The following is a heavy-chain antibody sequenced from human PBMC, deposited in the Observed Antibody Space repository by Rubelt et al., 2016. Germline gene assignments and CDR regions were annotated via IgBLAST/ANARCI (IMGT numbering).Heavy chain of an antibody. D-gene: IGHD3-16*01. Sequence: VQLVQSGAEVKKPGASVKVSCKASGYTFTSYGISWVRQAPGQGLEWMGWINAGNGNTKYSQKFQGRVTITRDTSASTAYMELSSLRSEDTAVYYCARKGYGYGMDVWGQGTTVTVSS. CDR2: INAGNGNT. CDR1: GYTFTSYG. CDR3: ARKGYGYGMDV. J-gene: IGHJ6*02. V-gene: IGHV1-18*01.